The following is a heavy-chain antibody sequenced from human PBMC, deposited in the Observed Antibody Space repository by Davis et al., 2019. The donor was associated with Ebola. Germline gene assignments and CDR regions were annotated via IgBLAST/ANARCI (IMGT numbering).Heavy chain of an antibody. CDR1: GFTFSSYG. CDR3: AKGDWNDVMWGAFDI. CDR2: ISYDGSNK. V-gene: IGHV3-30*18. Sequence: GGSLRLSCAASGFTFSSYGMHWVRQAPGKGLEWVAVISYDGSNKYYADSVKGRFTISRDNSKNTLYLQMNSLRAKDTAVYYCAKGDWNDVMWGAFDIWGQGTMVTVSS. D-gene: IGHD1-1*01. J-gene: IGHJ3*02.